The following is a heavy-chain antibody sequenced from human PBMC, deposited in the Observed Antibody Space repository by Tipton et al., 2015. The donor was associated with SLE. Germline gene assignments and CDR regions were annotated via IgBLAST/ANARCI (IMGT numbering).Heavy chain of an antibody. CDR1: GGSFSGYY. Sequence: LRLSCAVYGGSFSGYYWSWIRQPPGKGLEWIGYIYTSGSTNYNPSLKSRVTISVDTSKNQFSLKLSSVTAADTAVYYCARGSSGLYWYFDLWGRGTLVTVSS. CDR2: IYTSGST. J-gene: IGHJ2*01. V-gene: IGHV4-4*08. D-gene: IGHD6-19*01. CDR3: ARGSSGLYWYFDL.